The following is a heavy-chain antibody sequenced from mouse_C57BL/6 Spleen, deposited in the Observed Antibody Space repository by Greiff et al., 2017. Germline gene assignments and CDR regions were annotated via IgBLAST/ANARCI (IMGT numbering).Heavy chain of an antibody. V-gene: IGHV5-17*01. CDR3: ARNDYDLGAWFAY. D-gene: IGHD2-4*01. CDR1: GFTFSDYG. CDR2: ISSGSSTI. J-gene: IGHJ3*01. Sequence: DVKLVESGGGLVKPGGSLKLSCAASGFTFSDYGMHWVRQAPEKGLEWVAYISSGSSTIYYADTVKGRFTISRDNAKNTLFLQMTSLRSEDTAMYYCARNDYDLGAWFAYWGQGTLVTVSA.